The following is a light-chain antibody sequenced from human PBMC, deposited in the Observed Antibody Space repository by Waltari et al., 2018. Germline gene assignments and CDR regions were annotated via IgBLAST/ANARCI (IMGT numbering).Light chain of an antibody. J-gene: IGKJ1*01. CDR3: QQHYTYSWT. CDR2: KAS. Sequence: DIQMTQSPTALSASVGDRVSITCRASQSISNWLAWYQHKPGNDPKLLIYKASTLESGVPSRFSGSESETAFTLTISSLQPDDSATYYCQQHYTYSWTFGQGTKVEIK. V-gene: IGKV1-5*03. CDR1: QSISNW.